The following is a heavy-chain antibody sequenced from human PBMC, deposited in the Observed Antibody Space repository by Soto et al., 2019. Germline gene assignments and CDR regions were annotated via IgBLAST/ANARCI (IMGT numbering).Heavy chain of an antibody. CDR2: IYYSGST. Sequence: SETLSLTCTVSGGSVSSGSYYWSWIRQPPGKGLECIGYIYYSGSTNYNPSLKSRVTISVDTSKNQFSLKLSSVTAADTAVYYCARVRSSWGHVNYYDYWGQGTLVTVSS. J-gene: IGHJ4*02. V-gene: IGHV4-61*01. D-gene: IGHD6-13*01. CDR3: ARVRSSWGHVNYYDY. CDR1: GGSVSSGSYY.